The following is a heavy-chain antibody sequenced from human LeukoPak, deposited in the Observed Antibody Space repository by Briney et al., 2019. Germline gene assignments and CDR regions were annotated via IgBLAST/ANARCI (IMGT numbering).Heavy chain of an antibody. CDR2: ISGSGGST. V-gene: IGHV3-23*01. D-gene: IGHD6-13*01. Sequence: GGSLRLSCAASGFTFSSYAMSWVRQAPGKGLEWVSAISGSGGSTYYADSVKGRFTISGDNSKNTLYLQMNSLRAEDTAVYYCAKEVSSWYYYYYYMDVWGKGTTVTVSS. CDR3: AKEVSSWYYYYYYMDV. CDR1: GFTFSSYA. J-gene: IGHJ6*03.